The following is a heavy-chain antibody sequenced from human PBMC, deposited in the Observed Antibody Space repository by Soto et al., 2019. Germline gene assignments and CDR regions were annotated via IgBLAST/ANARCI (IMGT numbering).Heavy chain of an antibody. V-gene: IGHV4-34*01. Sequence: SETLSLTCAVYGGSLSGYYWSWIRQPPGKGPEWIGEINHSGSTNYNPSLKSRVTISVDTSKNQFSLKLSSVTAADTAVYYCARGRRKSSSSPIDYWGQGTLVTVSS. CDR1: GGSLSGYY. J-gene: IGHJ4*02. CDR3: ARGRRKSSSSPIDY. CDR2: INHSGST. D-gene: IGHD6-6*01.